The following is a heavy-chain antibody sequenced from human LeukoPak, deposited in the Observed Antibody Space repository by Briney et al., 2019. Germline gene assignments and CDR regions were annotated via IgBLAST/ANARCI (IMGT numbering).Heavy chain of an antibody. J-gene: IGHJ4*02. D-gene: IGHD3-10*01. V-gene: IGHV4-39*01. CDR2: IYYSGST. Sequence: SETLSLTCTVSGGSISSSSYYWGWIRQPPGKGLEWIGSIYYSGSTYYNPSLKSRVTISVDTSKNQFSLKLSSVTAADTAVYYCARRWPDYYGSGSWEDWGQGTLVTVSS. CDR1: GGSISSSSYY. CDR3: ARRWPDYYGSGSWED.